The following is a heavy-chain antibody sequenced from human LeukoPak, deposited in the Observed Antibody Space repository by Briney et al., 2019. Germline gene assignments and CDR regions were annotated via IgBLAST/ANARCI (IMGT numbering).Heavy chain of an antibody. V-gene: IGHV3-23*01. D-gene: IGHD3-10*01. CDR2: ISITVGGT. J-gene: IGHJ4*02. CDR3: VSVFSSGSYYNH. CDR1: GFTFSSYA. Sequence: GGSLRLSCAASGFTFSSYAMSWVRQAPGKGLEWVSAISITVGGTYYADSVKGRFTISRDNSKNTLCLQMNSLRAEDTAVYYCVSVFSSGSYYNHWGQGTLVTVSS.